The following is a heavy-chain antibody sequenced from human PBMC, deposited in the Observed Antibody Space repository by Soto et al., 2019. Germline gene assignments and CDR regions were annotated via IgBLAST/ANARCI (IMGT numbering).Heavy chain of an antibody. D-gene: IGHD3-10*01. J-gene: IGHJ6*04. CDR1: GYTFTSYD. CDR2: MNPNSGNT. Sequence: GASVKVSCKASGYTFTSYDINWVRQATGQGLEWMGWMNPNSGNTGYAQKFQGRVTMTRNTSISTAYMELSSLRSEDTAVYYCAFLRGVIPYSYSGMNAWGKGPTVTVS. CDR3: AFLRGVIPYSYSGMNA. V-gene: IGHV1-8*01.